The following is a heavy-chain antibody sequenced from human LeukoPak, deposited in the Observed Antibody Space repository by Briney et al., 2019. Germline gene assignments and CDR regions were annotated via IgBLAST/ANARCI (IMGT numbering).Heavy chain of an antibody. CDR2: IYYSGST. CDR1: GGSISSSSYY. Sequence: ASETLSLTCTVSGGSISSSSYYWGRIRQPPGKGLEWIGSIYYSGSTYYNPSLKSRVTISVDTSKNQFSLKLSSVTAADTAVYYCARYCSSTSCYLDYMDVWGKGTTVTISS. J-gene: IGHJ6*03. D-gene: IGHD2-2*01. CDR3: ARYCSSTSCYLDYMDV. V-gene: IGHV4-39*01.